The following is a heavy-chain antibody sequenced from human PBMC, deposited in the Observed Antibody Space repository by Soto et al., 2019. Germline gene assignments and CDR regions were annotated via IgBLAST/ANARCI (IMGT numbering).Heavy chain of an antibody. CDR1: GFTFSGYG. CDR2: ISYDGSNK. Sequence: QVPLVESGGGVVQPGRSLRLACAASGFTFSGYGMHWVRQAPDKGLEWVAVISYDGSNKYYADSVKGRFTISRDNSKNTLYLQMNSLRAEDTAVYYCARAPRYDSSGYNRYWGQGTLVTVSS. V-gene: IGHV3-30*03. J-gene: IGHJ4*02. D-gene: IGHD3-22*01. CDR3: ARAPRYDSSGYNRY.